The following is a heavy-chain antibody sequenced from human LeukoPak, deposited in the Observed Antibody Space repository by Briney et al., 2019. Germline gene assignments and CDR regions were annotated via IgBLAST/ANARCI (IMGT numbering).Heavy chain of an antibody. D-gene: IGHD6-19*01. CDR3: ARALIAVAGIWFDP. CDR1: GGSIFSSNSY. V-gene: IGHV4-61*02. J-gene: IGHJ5*02. Sequence: SETLSLTCTVSGGSIFSSNSYWGWIRQPPGKGLEWIGRIYTSGSTNYNPSLKSRVTISVDTSKNQFSLKLSSVTAADTAVYYCARALIAVAGIWFDPWGQGTLVTVSS. CDR2: IYTSGST.